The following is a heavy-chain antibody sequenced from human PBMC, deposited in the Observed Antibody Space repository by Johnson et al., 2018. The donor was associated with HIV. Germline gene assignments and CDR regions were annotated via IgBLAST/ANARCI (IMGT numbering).Heavy chain of an antibody. V-gene: IGHV3-13*01. D-gene: IGHD4-17*01. CDR2: IGTAGDT. CDR1: GFTFSSYD. Sequence: VQLVESGGGLVQPGGSLRLSCAASGFTFSSYDMHWVRQATGKGLEWVSAIGTAGDTYYPGSVKGRFTISRENAKNSLYLQMNSLRAEDTAVYYCAREATVTLLHQWAFDIWGQGTMVTVSS. J-gene: IGHJ3*02. CDR3: AREATVTLLHQWAFDI.